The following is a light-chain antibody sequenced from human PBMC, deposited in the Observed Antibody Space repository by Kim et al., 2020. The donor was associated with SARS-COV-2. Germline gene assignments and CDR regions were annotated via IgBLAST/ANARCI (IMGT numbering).Light chain of an antibody. V-gene: IGLV1-40*01. CDR1: SSNIGAHFD. J-gene: IGLJ3*02. CDR3: QSYDSSLSGWV. CDR2: GNS. Sequence: QSVLTQPPSVSGAPGQRVTISCTGTSSNIGAHFDVHWYRHLPGTAPKLLIYGNSNRPSGVPDRVSGSKSGTSASLAIIGLQAEDGADYYCQSYDSSLSGWVFGGGTQLTVL.